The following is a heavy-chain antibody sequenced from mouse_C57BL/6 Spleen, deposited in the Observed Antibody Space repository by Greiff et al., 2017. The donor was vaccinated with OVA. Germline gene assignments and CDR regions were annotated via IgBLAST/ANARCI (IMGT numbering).Heavy chain of an antibody. CDR2: INPSTGGT. V-gene: IGHV1-42*01. CDR3: ARSITTVPYYYAMDY. Sequence: EVQLQQSGPELVKPGASVKISCKASGYSFTGYYMNWVKQSPEKSLEWIGEINPSTGGTTYNQKFKAKATLTVDKSSSTAYMQLKSLTSEDSAVYYCARSITTVPYYYAMDYWGQGTSVTVSS. CDR1: GYSFTGYY. J-gene: IGHJ4*01. D-gene: IGHD1-1*01.